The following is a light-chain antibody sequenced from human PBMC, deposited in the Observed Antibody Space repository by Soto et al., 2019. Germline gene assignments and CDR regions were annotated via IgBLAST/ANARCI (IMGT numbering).Light chain of an antibody. CDR3: ISYTKSHTRV. J-gene: IGLJ1*01. CDR1: SSDVGGYDF. Sequence: QSALTQPASVSGAPGQSITISCTGTSSDVGGYDFVSWYQHHPGKVPKLIIYDVNNRPSGLSNRFSGSKSGNTASLTISGLQTDDEADYYCISYTKSHTRVFGTGTKVTVL. CDR2: DVN. V-gene: IGLV2-14*01.